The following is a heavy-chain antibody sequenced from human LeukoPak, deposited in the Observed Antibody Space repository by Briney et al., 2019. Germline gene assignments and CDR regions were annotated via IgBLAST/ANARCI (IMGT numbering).Heavy chain of an antibody. CDR2: MNPNSGNT. CDR3: VRGSSSSYYMDV. D-gene: IGHD6-13*01. J-gene: IGHJ6*03. Sequence: RASVKVSCKASGYTFTSYDINWVRQATGQGLEWMGWMNPNSGNTGYAQKFQGRVTITRNTSISTAYMELSSLRSEDTAVYYCVRGSSSSYYMDVWGKGTTVTVSS. V-gene: IGHV1-8*03. CDR1: GYTFTSYD.